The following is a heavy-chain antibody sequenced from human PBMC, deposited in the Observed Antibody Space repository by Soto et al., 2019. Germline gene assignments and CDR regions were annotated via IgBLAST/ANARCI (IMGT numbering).Heavy chain of an antibody. CDR2: IYYSGST. CDR1: GGSISSSSYY. Sequence: QLQLQESGPGLVKPSETLSLTCTVSGGSISSSSYYWGWIRQPPGKGLEWIGSIYYSGSTYYNPSLKTRVTISVDTSKNQSSLKLSSVTAADTAVYYCARRRYSSSWYYFDYWGQGTLVTVSS. J-gene: IGHJ4*02. CDR3: ARRRYSSSWYYFDY. D-gene: IGHD6-13*01. V-gene: IGHV4-39*01.